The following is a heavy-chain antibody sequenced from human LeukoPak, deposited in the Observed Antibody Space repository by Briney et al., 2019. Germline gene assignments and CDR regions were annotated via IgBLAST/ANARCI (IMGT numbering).Heavy chain of an antibody. V-gene: IGHV1-8*01. CDR2: MNPNSGNT. CDR3: WRGSDTAI. D-gene: IGHD5-18*01. J-gene: IGHJ4*02. Sequence: GASVTLSCKASGYTFTIYDINWVRQPPAQGLEWMGWMNPNSGNTAYSQKFQDIVAMTRNTSISTAYTQLLSLGSDDTAVEYCWRGSDTAIWGQGTLVTVSS. CDR1: GYTFTIYD.